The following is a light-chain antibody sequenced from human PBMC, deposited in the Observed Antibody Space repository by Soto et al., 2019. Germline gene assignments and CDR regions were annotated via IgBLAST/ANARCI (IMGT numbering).Light chain of an antibody. CDR2: DAS. Sequence: EIVVTQSPATLSLSPGERATLSCRASQGVLTNLAWDQQNPGQAPRLLLFDASSRASGIPARFSGSESETEFTLTIDSLQYEDFTIYYCQQYYNWPWTFGQGTKVEIK. J-gene: IGKJ1*01. CDR3: QQYYNWPWT. V-gene: IGKV3-15*01. CDR1: QGVLTN.